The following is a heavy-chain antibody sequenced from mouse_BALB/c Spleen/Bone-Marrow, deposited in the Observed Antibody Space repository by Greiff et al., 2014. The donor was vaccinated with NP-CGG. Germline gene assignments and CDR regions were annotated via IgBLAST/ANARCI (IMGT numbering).Heavy chain of an antibody. CDR2: IDPANGNT. J-gene: IGHJ4*01. V-gene: IGHV14-3*02. CDR3: ARWEYYAMDY. CDR1: GFNIKDTY. D-gene: IGHD4-1*01. Sequence: VQLQQSGAELVKPGASVKLSCTASGFNIKDTYMHWVKQRPEQGLEWIGRIDPANGNTKYDPKFQGKATITADTSSNTAYLRLSSLTSVDTAVYYCARWEYYAMDYWGQGTSVTVSS.